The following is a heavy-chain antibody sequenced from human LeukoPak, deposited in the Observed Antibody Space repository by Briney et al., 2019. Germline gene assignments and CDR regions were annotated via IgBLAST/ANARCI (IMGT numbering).Heavy chain of an antibody. J-gene: IGHJ3*02. Sequence: PGRSLRLSCAASGFTFSSYGMHWVRQAPGKGLERVAFIQSDVSSEYYADSVKGRFTVSRDNSKDMLYLQMNSLRAEDTAVYYCAREYSGRCIHAFHSWGQGTTVTVSS. V-gene: IGHV3-33*01. CDR2: IQSDVSSE. CDR1: GFTFSSYG. CDR3: AREYSGRCIHAFHS. D-gene: IGHD6-13*01.